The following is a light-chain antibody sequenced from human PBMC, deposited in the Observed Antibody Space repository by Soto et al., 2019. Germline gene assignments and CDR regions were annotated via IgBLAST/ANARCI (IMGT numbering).Light chain of an antibody. Sequence: IVLTQSPATLSLSPGEDATLSCRASLSVNTFLAWYQQKPGQAPRLLIYDASNRATGIPPRFSGSGSGTDCTLTISSLEPEDFVFYYCQQRSNWGITFGQGTRLEI. CDR1: LSVNTF. CDR3: QQRSNWGIT. V-gene: IGKV3-11*01. J-gene: IGKJ5*01. CDR2: DAS.